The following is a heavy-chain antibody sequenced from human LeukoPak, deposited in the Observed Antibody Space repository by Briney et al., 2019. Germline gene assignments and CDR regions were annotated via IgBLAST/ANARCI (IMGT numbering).Heavy chain of an antibody. CDR2: INPNSGGT. V-gene: IGHV1-2*02. CDR1: GYTFTGYY. Sequence: PEASVKVSCTASGYTFTGYYMHWVRQAPGQGLEWMGWINPNSGGTNYAQKFQGRVTMTRDTSISTAYMELSRLRSDDTAVYYCAREGSSWPPSYYYYMDVWGKGTTVTVSS. D-gene: IGHD6-13*01. J-gene: IGHJ6*03. CDR3: AREGSSWPPSYYYYMDV.